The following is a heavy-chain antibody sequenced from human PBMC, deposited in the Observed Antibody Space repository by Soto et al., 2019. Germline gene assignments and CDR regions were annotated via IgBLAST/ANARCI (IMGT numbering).Heavy chain of an antibody. CDR3: ARAVIFYDFWSGPLWFDP. CDR2: INHSGST. V-gene: IGHV4-34*01. D-gene: IGHD3-3*01. J-gene: IGHJ5*02. Sequence: SETLSLTCAVYGGSFSDYYWSWIRQPPGKGLEWIGEINHSGSTNYNPSLKSRVTISVDTSKNQFSLKLSSVTAADTAVYYCARAVIFYDFWSGPLWFDPWGQGTLVTVSS. CDR1: GGSFSDYY.